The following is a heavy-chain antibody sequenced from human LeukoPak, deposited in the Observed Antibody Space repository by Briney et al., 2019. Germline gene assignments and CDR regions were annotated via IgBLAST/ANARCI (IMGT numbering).Heavy chain of an antibody. J-gene: IGHJ4*02. D-gene: IGHD3-22*01. Sequence: ASVKVSCKASGYTFTGYYMHWVRQAPGQGLEWMGWINPNSGGTNYAQKFQGRVTMTRDTSISTAYMELSRLRSDDTAVYYCARSPDYYDSSGSMGVIYDYWGQGTLVTVSS. CDR3: ARSPDYYDSSGSMGVIYDY. V-gene: IGHV1-2*02. CDR2: INPNSGGT. CDR1: GYTFTGYY.